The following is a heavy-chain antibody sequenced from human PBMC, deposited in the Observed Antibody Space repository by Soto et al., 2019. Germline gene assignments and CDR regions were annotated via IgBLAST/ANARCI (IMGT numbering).Heavy chain of an antibody. Sequence: GGSLRLSCAASGFTFSSYGMHWVRQAPGKGLEWVAVISYDGSNKYYADPVKGRFTISRDNSKSTLYLQMNSLRAEDTAVYYCAKDLEQWLVQGPGYWGQGTLVTVSS. CDR3: AKDLEQWLVQGPGY. D-gene: IGHD6-19*01. V-gene: IGHV3-30*18. CDR1: GFTFSSYG. CDR2: ISYDGSNK. J-gene: IGHJ4*02.